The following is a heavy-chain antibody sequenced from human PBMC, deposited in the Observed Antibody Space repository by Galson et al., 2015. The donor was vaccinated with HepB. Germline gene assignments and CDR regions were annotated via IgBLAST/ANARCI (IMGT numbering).Heavy chain of an antibody. CDR2: ISSSSSYT. CDR3: ARLHLLYYYYGMDV. D-gene: IGHD4-11*01. Sequence: SLRLSCAASGFTFSDYYMSWIRQAPGKGLEWVSYISSSSSYTNYADSVKGRFTISRDNAKNSLYLQMNSLRAEDTAVYYCARLHLLYYYYGMDVWGQGTTVTVSS. V-gene: IGHV3-11*06. CDR1: GFTFSDYY. J-gene: IGHJ6*02.